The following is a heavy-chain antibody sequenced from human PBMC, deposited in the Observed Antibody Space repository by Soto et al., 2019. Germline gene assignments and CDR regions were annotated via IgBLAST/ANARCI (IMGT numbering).Heavy chain of an antibody. CDR1: GGSISSGGYY. Sequence: SETLSLTCTVSGGSISSGGYYWSWIRQHPGKGLEWIGYIYYSGSTYYNPSLKSRVTISVDTSKNQFSLKLSSVTAADTAVYYCARVASSFGSYSFDYWGQGTLVTVSS. D-gene: IGHD4-4*01. CDR2: IYYSGST. V-gene: IGHV4-31*03. CDR3: ARVASSFGSYSFDY. J-gene: IGHJ4*02.